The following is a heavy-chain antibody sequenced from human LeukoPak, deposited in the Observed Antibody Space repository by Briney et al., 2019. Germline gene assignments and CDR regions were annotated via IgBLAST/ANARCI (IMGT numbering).Heavy chain of an antibody. V-gene: IGHV4-34*01. CDR1: GGSFSGYY. CDR3: ARGAGYCGGGSCSYYFDY. CDR2: INHSGST. J-gene: IGHJ4*02. D-gene: IGHD2-15*01. Sequence: SSETLSLTCAVYGGSFSGYYWSWIRQPPGKGLEWIGEINHSGSTNYNPSLKSRVTISVDTSKNQFSLKLSSVTAADTAVYYCARGAGYCGGGSCSYYFDYWGQGTLVTVSS.